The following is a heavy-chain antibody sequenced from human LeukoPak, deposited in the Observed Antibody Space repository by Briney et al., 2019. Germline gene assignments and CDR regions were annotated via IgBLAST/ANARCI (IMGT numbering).Heavy chain of an antibody. CDR3: ASSKVRGVIRALDY. Sequence: SETLSLTCTVSGGSIRSYFCSWIRQPPGHRLEWIGYIYYSGSTNYHPSLKSRVTISVDTSKNQFSLKLSSVTAADTAVYYCASSKVRGVIRALDYWGQGTLVTVSS. D-gene: IGHD3-10*01. V-gene: IGHV4-59*01. CDR2: IYYSGST. CDR1: GGSIRSYF. J-gene: IGHJ4*02.